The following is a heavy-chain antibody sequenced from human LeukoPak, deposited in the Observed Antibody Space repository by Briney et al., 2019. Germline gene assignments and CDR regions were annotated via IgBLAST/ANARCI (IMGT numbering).Heavy chain of an antibody. CDR2: ISGSGGST. CDR3: AKDDGDYSWEFDY. CDR1: GFTFSSYG. J-gene: IGHJ4*02. V-gene: IGHV3-23*01. Sequence: PGGSLRLSCAASGFTFSSYGMSWVRQAPGKGLEWVSAISGSGGSTYYADSVKGRFTISRDNSKNTLYLQMNSLRAEDTAVYYCAKDDGDYSWEFDYWGQGTLVTVSS. D-gene: IGHD4-17*01.